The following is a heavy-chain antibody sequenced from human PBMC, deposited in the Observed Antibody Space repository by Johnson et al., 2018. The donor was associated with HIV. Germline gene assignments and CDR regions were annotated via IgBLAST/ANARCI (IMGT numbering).Heavy chain of an antibody. V-gene: IGHV3-20*04. CDR2: INWNGGST. Sequence: VQLVESGGGLVKPGASLRLSCAASGFTFSDYYMSWVRQAPGKGLEWVSGINWNGGSTGYADSVKGRFTISRDNAKNSLYLQMNSLRAEDTALYYCARVPPFGTHPDGAFDIWGQGTMVTVSS. CDR3: ARVPPFGTHPDGAFDI. CDR1: GFTFSDYY. J-gene: IGHJ3*02. D-gene: IGHD1-1*01.